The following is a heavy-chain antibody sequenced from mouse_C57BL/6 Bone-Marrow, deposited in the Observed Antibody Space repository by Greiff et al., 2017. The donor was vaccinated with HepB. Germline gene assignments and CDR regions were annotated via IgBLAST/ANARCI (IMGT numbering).Heavy chain of an antibody. CDR3: TGYSNHPYYFDY. D-gene: IGHD2-5*01. CDR2: IYPGNSDT. V-gene: IGHV1-5*01. CDR1: GYTFTSYW. Sequence: VQLKQSGTVLARPGASVKMSCKTSGYTFTSYWMHWVKQRPGQGLEWIGAIYPGNSDTSYNQKFKGKAKLTAVTSASTAYMELSSLTNEDSAVYYCTGYSNHPYYFDYWGQGTTLTVSS. J-gene: IGHJ2*01.